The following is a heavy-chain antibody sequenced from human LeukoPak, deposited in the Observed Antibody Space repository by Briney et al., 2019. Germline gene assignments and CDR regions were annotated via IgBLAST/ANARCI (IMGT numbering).Heavy chain of an antibody. D-gene: IGHD3-16*01. CDR1: GYTFTGYY. V-gene: IGHV1-2*02. J-gene: IGHJ6*02. CDR3: AGIGLPQGGHNYYYYYGMDV. CDR2: INPNSGGT. Sequence: ASVKVSCTASGYTFTGYYMYWVRQAPGQGLEWMGWINPNSGGTNYAQKLQGRVTMTRNTSTSTAYMELSRLRSDDTAVYYCAGIGLPQGGHNYYYYYGMDVWGQGTTVTVSS.